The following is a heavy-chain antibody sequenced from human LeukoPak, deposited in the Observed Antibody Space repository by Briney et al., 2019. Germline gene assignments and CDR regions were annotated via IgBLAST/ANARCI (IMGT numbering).Heavy chain of an antibody. CDR2: IYYSGST. Sequence: SETLSLTCTVSGGSISSYYWSWIRQPPGKGLGWIGYIYYSGSTNYNPSLKSRVTISVDTSKNQFSLKLSSVTAADTAVYYCARHEWLGWFDPWGQGTLVTVSS. J-gene: IGHJ5*02. CDR1: GGSISSYY. V-gene: IGHV4-59*08. D-gene: IGHD6-19*01. CDR3: ARHEWLGWFDP.